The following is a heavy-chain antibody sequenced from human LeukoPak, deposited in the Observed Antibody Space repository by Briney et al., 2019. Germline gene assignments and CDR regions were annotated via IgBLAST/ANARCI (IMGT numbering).Heavy chain of an antibody. CDR3: AKDGRYSSGWYSPRDAFDI. CDR1: RFTLSSYG. D-gene: IGHD6-19*01. V-gene: IGHV3-30*02. Sequence: QPGGSLRLSCAASRFTLSSYGMHWVRQAPGKGLEWVAFIRYDGSNKYYADSVKGRFTISRDNSKNTLYLQMNSLRAEDTAVYYCAKDGRYSSGWYSPRDAFDIWGQGTMVTVSS. CDR2: IRYDGSNK. J-gene: IGHJ3*02.